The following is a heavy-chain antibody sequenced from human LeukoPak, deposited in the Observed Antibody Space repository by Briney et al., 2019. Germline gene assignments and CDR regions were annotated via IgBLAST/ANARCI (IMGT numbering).Heavy chain of an antibody. V-gene: IGHV1-46*01. CDR2: INPSGGST. J-gene: IGHJ6*02. Sequence: ASVKVSCKASGYTFTSYYMHWVRQAPGQGLEWMGIINPSGGSTSYAQKFQGRVTMTRDTSTSTVYMELSSLRSEDTAVYYCARDRRILYYYYYGMDVWGQGTTVTVSS. CDR1: GYTFTSYY. D-gene: IGHD2-15*01. CDR3: ARDRRILYYYYYGMDV.